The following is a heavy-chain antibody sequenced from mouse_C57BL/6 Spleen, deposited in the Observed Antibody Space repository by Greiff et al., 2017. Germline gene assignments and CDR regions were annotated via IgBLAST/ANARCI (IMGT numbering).Heavy chain of an antibody. CDR2: IIPNNGGT. J-gene: IGHJ1*03. Sequence: VQLQQSGPELVKPGASVKIPCKASGYTFTDYNMDWVKQSHGKSLEWIGDIIPNNGGTIYNQKFKGKATLTVDKSSSTAYMELRSLTSEDTAVYYCASRGYGSSYVGYFDVWGTGTTVTVSS. V-gene: IGHV1-18*01. D-gene: IGHD1-1*01. CDR1: GYTFTDYN. CDR3: ASRGYGSSYVGYFDV.